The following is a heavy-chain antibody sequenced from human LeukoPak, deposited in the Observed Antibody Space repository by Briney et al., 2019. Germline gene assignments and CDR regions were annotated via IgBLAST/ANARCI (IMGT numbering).Heavy chain of an antibody. CDR2: INPNSGGA. CDR1: GYTFTGYY. Sequence: GASVKVSCKASGYTFTGYYVHGVRQAHGQGLEWIGRINPNSGGADFAQKFQGRVTMTRDTSISTAYMELSRLRSDDTAVYYCARNYGDWGQGTLVTVSS. V-gene: IGHV1-2*06. CDR3: ARNYGD. J-gene: IGHJ4*02. D-gene: IGHD4-17*01.